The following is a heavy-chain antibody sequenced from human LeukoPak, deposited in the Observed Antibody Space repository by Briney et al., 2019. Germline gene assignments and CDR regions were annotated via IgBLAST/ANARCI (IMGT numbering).Heavy chain of an antibody. Sequence: SETLSLTCSVPGGXISSYYWSWIRQPPGKGLEWIGYIYYSGSTNYNPSLKSRVTISVDTSKNQFSLKLSSVTAADTAVYYCARVGQGHDYWGQGTLVTVSS. CDR2: IYYSGST. D-gene: IGHD3-16*01. V-gene: IGHV4-59*01. CDR3: ARVGQGHDY. CDR1: GGXISSYY. J-gene: IGHJ4*02.